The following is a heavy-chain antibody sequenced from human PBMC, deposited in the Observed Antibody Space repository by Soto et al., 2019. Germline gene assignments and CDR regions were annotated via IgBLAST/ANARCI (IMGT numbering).Heavy chain of an antibody. CDR2: IGRSGETI. V-gene: IGHV3-48*03. D-gene: IGHD6-6*01. J-gene: IGHJ4*02. CDR1: GFTFSSFE. CDR3: ARDSRGGAARRPTFYY. Sequence: GGSLRLSCVVSGFTFSSFEMNWVRQTPGKGLEWLSYIGRSGETIYYADSVKGRFTISRDNSKSSLFLQMNGLRDEDTGIYYCARDSRGGAARRPTFYYWGRGTRVTSPQ.